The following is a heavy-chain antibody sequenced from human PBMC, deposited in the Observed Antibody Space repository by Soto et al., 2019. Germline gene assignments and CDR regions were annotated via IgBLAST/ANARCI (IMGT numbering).Heavy chain of an antibody. V-gene: IGHV4-4*02. Sequence: VQLTESGPGLVRPSGTLSLTCDVSGGSITTSVLWTWVRQFPGRGLEWIGEIAHDGHTNYNPSLSGRVTMSVDLYISQFSLNVDSVNAEYTAVYFCAGGSDYDYWGQGTLVTVSS. CDR1: GGSITTSVL. CDR2: IAHDGHT. J-gene: IGHJ4*02. D-gene: IGHD4-17*01. CDR3: AGGSDYDY.